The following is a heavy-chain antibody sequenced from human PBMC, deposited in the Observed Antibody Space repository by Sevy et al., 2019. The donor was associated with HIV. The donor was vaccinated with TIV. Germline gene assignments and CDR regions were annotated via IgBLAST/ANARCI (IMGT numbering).Heavy chain of an antibody. J-gene: IGHJ4*02. V-gene: IGHV3-23*01. D-gene: IGHD3-10*01. CDR2: ISGSGNT. Sequence: GGSLRLSCAASGFTFSSYAMSWVRQAPGKGLEWVSAISGSGNTYYADSVKGRFTISRDNPKNTLFLQMNSLRGQDTAVYDCAKDRSDIIMIRGVVIFDYWGQGTLVTVSS. CDR1: GFTFSSYA. CDR3: AKDRSDIIMIRGVVIFDY.